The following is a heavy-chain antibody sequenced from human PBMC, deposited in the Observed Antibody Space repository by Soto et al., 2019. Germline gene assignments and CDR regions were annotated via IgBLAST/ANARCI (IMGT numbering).Heavy chain of an antibody. CDR3: ARWVVPLSTLDP. J-gene: IGHJ5*02. CDR2: INAGNGNT. V-gene: IGHV1-3*01. D-gene: IGHD2-2*01. CDR1: GYTFTSYA. Sequence: ASVKVSCKASGYTFTSYAMHWVRQAPGQRLEWMGWINAGNGNTKYSQKFQGRVTITRDTSASTAYMELSSLRSEDTAVYYCARWVVPLSTLDPWGQGTLVTVSS.